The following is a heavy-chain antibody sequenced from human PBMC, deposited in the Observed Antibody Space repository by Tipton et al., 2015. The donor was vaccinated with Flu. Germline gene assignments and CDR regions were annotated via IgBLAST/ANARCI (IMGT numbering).Heavy chain of an antibody. CDR1: GFTVSTSY. CDR2: VYDDGRT. Sequence: SLRLSCAVSGFTVSTSYMSWVRQPPGKGLEWVSIVYDDGRTYYADSVEGRFAISRDNSKNILYLQMNSLRADDTAVYYCARVDIILVSYGSKENWFDPWGQGILVTVSS. D-gene: IGHD2-8*02. CDR3: ARVDIILVSYGSKENWFDP. J-gene: IGHJ5*02. V-gene: IGHV3-53*01.